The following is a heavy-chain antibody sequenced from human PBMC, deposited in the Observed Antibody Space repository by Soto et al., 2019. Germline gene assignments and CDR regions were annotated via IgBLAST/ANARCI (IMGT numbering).Heavy chain of an antibody. CDR2: ISYDGSNK. CDR3: ARDDHSYYGMDV. Sequence: QVQLVESGGGVVQPGRSLRLSCAASGFTFSSYAMHWVRQAPGKGLEWVAVISYDGSNKYYADSVKGRFTISRDNSKNTLYLQMNSLRAEDTAVYYCARDDHSYYGMDVWGQGTTVTVSS. CDR1: GFTFSSYA. J-gene: IGHJ6*02. V-gene: IGHV3-30-3*01.